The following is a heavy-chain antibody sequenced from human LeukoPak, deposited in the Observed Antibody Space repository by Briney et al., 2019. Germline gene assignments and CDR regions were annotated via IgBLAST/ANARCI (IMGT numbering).Heavy chain of an antibody. CDR2: INSDGIST. V-gene: IGHV3-74*01. J-gene: IGHJ4*02. CDR1: RFTFSRYW. CDR3: ARGGNYYDSSGPADY. D-gene: IGHD3-22*01. Sequence: GGSPRLSCAASRFTFSRYWMHWVRQAPGKGLVWVSRINSDGISTSYADSVKGRFTISRDNAKNTLYLQMNSLRAEDTAVYYCARGGNYYDSSGPADYWGQGTLVTVSS.